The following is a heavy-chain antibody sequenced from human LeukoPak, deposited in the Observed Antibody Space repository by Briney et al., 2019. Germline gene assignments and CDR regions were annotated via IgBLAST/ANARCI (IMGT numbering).Heavy chain of an antibody. J-gene: IGHJ4*02. CDR3: ARESSGYFY. CDR2: ISSSSSFR. D-gene: IGHD3-22*01. CDR1: GFNFSSYS. Sequence: GGSLRLSCAASGFNFSSYSMNWVRQAPGKGLEWVSSISSSSSFRYYADSVKGRFTISRDNAKNSLYLQMDSLRAEDTAVYYCARESSGYFYWGQGTLVTVSS. V-gene: IGHV3-21*01.